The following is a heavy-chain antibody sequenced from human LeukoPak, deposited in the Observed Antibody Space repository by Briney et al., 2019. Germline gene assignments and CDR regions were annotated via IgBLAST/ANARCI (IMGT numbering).Heavy chain of an antibody. V-gene: IGHV1-18*01. CDR2: ISVYNGDP. CDR3: ARAIYDGPRCYPDY. CDR1: GYSFATYG. J-gene: IGHJ4*02. Sequence: ASVKVSCKASGYSFATYGITWVRQAPGQGLEWMGWISVYNGDPNYAQRLQDRVTMTTDTSTNTAYMEQRSLTSDDTGIYYCARAIYDGPRCYPDYWGQGSLVTVSS. D-gene: IGHD3-16*01.